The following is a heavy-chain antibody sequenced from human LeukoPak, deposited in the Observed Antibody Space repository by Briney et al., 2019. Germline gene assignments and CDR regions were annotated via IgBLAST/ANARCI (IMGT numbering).Heavy chain of an antibody. J-gene: IGHJ6*02. V-gene: IGHV3-74*01. Sequence: GGSLRLPCAASGFTFTTYRMHWVRRAPGEGLVCVSHINSDGSITSYADSVKGRFTISRDNAKNTLYLQMNSLRAEDTAVYYCARDAVDTANAVWGQGTTVTVSS. CDR3: ARDAVDTANAV. CDR2: INSDGSIT. CDR1: GFTFTTYR. D-gene: IGHD5-18*01.